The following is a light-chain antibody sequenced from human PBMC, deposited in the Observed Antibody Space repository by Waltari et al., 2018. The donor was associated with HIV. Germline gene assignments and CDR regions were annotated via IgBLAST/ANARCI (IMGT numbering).Light chain of an antibody. CDR2: DVS. CDR1: TSDVGGYNS. Sequence: QSALTQPASVSGSPGQSITISCTGTTSDVGGYNSVSWYQQHPAKAPKIVILDVSNRPSGVSNRVSSSTSGNTASLTILGRQAEDEADYCRSSYTGSDTVVFGGGTKVPVL. V-gene: IGLV2-14*03. J-gene: IGLJ2*01. CDR3: SSYTGSDTVV.